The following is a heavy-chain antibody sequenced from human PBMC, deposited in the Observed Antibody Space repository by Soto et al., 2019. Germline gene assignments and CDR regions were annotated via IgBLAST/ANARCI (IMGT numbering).Heavy chain of an antibody. Sequence: QVLLVESGGGVVQPGRSLRLSCAASGFDFSDYRMHWVRQAPGTGLEWVGAISQDGTEKFYGESTLGRFTISRDNSERTLSLQMDSLRPEDTAVYFCAKIISLGTGDAFHVWGQGTKVTVSS. J-gene: IGHJ3*01. CDR3: AKIISLGTGDAFHV. CDR1: GFDFSDYR. CDR2: ISQDGTEK. V-gene: IGHV3-30*18. D-gene: IGHD1-1*01.